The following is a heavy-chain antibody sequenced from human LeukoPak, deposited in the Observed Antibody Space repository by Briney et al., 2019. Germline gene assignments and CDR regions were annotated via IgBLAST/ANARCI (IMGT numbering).Heavy chain of an antibody. J-gene: IGHJ3*02. V-gene: IGHV4-61*01. Sequence: SETLSLTCGVSGGSVSSGSYYWSWIRQPPGKGLEWIGCIYYSGSTNYNPSLKSRVTISVDTSKNQFPLKLSSVTAADTAVYYCARDHINVNAFDIWGQGTMVTVSS. CDR1: GGSVSSGSYY. CDR3: ARDHINVNAFDI. CDR2: IYYSGST. D-gene: IGHD3-16*02.